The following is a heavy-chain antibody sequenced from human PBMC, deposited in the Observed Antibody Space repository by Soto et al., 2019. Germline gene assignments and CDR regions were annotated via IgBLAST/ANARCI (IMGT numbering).Heavy chain of an antibody. CDR3: AREDSSGYYAYFDY. Sequence: TSETLSLTCAVSGGSISSGGYSWSWIRQPPGKGLEWIGYIYHSGSTYYNPSLKSRVTISVDRSKNQFSLKLSSVTAADTAVYYCAREDSSGYYAYFDYWGQGTLVTASS. D-gene: IGHD3-22*01. J-gene: IGHJ4*02. CDR1: GGSISSGGYS. CDR2: IYHSGST. V-gene: IGHV4-30-2*01.